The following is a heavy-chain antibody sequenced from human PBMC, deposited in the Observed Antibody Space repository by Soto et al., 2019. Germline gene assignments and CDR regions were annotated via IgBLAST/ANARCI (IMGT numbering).Heavy chain of an antibody. V-gene: IGHV1-18*01. CDR2: ISAYNGNT. CDR3: ARDSPPPRE. CDR1: GYTFTSYY. Sequence: QVQLVQSGAEVKKPGASVKVSCKASGYTFTSYYISWVRQAPGQGLEWMGWISAYNGNTNYAQNLQGRATMTTASSTITAYRELRTVGSDDTAVYYCARDSPPPREWGQGTLVTVSS. J-gene: IGHJ4*02.